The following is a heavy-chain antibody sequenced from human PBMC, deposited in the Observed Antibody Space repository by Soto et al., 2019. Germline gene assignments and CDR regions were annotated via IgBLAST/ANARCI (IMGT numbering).Heavy chain of an antibody. V-gene: IGHV4-39*01. CDR1: GGSISSSSYY. CDR2: IYYSGST. J-gene: IGHJ4*02. Sequence: SETLSLTCTVSGGSISSSSYYWGWIRQPPGKGLEWIGSIYYSGSTYYNPSLKSRVTISVDTSKNQFSLKLSSVTAADTTVYYCARHKADTAITSFDYWGQGTLVTVSS. D-gene: IGHD2-2*02. CDR3: ARHKADTAITSFDY.